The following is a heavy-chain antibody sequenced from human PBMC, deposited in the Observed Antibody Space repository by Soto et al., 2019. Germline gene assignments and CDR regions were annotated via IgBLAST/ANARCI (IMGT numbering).Heavy chain of an antibody. V-gene: IGHV3-33*01. CDR3: ARVSYMTTVTQHYFDY. CDR2: IWDDGSNK. D-gene: IGHD4-17*01. J-gene: IGHJ4*02. Sequence: GGSLRLSCAASGVTFSSYAMHWVRQAPGKGLEWVAVIWDDGSNKYYADSVKGRFTISRDNSKNTLYLQMNSLRAEDTALYYCARVSYMTTVTQHYFDYWGQGTLVTVSS. CDR1: GVTFSSYA.